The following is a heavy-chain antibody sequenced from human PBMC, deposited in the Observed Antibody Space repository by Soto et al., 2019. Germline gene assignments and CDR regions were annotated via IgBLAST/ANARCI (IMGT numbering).Heavy chain of an antibody. Sequence: PSETLSLTCTVSGGSISSSTYYWGWIRQPSGKGLEWIGSVYYSGSTYYNPSLKSRATISVDTSNNQFSLKLNSVTAADTAVYYCARHQYYYDSSGYTLDYWGQGTLVTVSS. J-gene: IGHJ4*02. D-gene: IGHD3-22*01. CDR1: GGSISSSTYY. V-gene: IGHV4-39*01. CDR3: ARHQYYYDSSGYTLDY. CDR2: VYYSGST.